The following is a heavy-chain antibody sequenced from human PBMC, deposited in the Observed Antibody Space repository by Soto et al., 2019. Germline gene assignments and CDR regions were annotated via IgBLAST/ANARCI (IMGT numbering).Heavy chain of an antibody. CDR1: GGSISSYY. Sequence: SETLSLTCTVSGGSISSYYWSWIRQPPGKGLEWIGCIYYRGNAYYNPSLKTRVTISLDKSKSQFSLKLNSVTAADSAVYFCARLEGLATISYYFDFWGPGALVTVSS. J-gene: IGHJ4*02. V-gene: IGHV4-59*08. CDR3: ARLEGLATISYYFDF. CDR2: IYYRGNA. D-gene: IGHD3-9*01.